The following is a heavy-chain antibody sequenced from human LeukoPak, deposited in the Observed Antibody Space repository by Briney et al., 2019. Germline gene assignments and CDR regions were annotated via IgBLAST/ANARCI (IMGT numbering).Heavy chain of an antibody. CDR1: ASSISSGTYY. Sequence: SETLSLSCTVSASSISSGTYYWGWIRQPPGKGLEWIGAIYCTGKTFYSPSLKSRVTISVDTSTNQFSLNLSSVTAADTAVYYCARLQTSTSFYYFDSWGQGTLVTVCS. J-gene: IGHJ4*02. CDR3: ARLQTSTSFYYFDS. V-gene: IGHV4-39*01. CDR2: IYCTGKT. D-gene: IGHD2-2*01.